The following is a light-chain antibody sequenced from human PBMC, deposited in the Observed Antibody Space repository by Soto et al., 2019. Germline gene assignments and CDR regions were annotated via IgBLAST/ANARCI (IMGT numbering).Light chain of an antibody. V-gene: IGKV1-12*01. CDR3: QQAHSFPWT. Sequence: DIQMTQSPSSVSASVGDRVTITCRANQAINWLAWYQQKPGQAPKLLISAASTLHSGVPSRFSGSGSGTDFTLTISSLQPEDFATYYCQQAHSFPWTFGPGTNVEVE. J-gene: IGKJ1*01. CDR1: QAINW. CDR2: AAS.